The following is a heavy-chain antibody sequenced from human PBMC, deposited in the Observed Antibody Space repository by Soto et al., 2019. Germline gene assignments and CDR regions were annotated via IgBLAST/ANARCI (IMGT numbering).Heavy chain of an antibody. D-gene: IGHD2-15*01. J-gene: IGHJ4*02. V-gene: IGHV3-53*01. CDR1: VPIVSRNY. Sequence: PGWSLRLSCSASVPIVSRNYMSCVRPAPWKWLEWVSIIYSSGGTYYADSVKGRFTISRDNSMNTLYLQMNSLRAEDTAVYYCARGGVCSSGSCPLRGSFDYWGQGTLVTVSS. CDR2: IYSSGGT. CDR3: ARGGVCSSGSCPLRGSFDY.